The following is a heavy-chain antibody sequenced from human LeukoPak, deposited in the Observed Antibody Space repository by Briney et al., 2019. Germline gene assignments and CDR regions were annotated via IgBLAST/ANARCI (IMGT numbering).Heavy chain of an antibody. D-gene: IGHD2-2*01. V-gene: IGHV3-30*02. CDR3: AKAASASAAIDY. CDR2: IRYDGSNK. J-gene: IGHJ4*02. Sequence: PGGSLRLSCAASGFTFSSYGMHWVRQAPGKGLEWVAFIRYDGSNKYYADSVKGRFTISRDNSKNTLHLQMNSLRAEDTAVYYCAKAASASAAIDYWGQGTLVTVSS. CDR1: GFTFSSYG.